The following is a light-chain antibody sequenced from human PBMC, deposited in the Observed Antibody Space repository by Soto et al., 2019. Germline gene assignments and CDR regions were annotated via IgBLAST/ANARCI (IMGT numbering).Light chain of an antibody. V-gene: IGLV2-11*01. CDR3: CSYAGSYTGV. J-gene: IGLJ1*01. Sequence: QSVLTQPRSVSGSPGQSVTISCTGTSSDVGGYNYVSWYQQHPGTAPKLMIYDVSKRPSGVPDRFSGSKSGNTDSLTISGLQAEDEADYYCCSYAGSYTGVFGTGTKLTVL. CDR2: DVS. CDR1: SSDVGGYNY.